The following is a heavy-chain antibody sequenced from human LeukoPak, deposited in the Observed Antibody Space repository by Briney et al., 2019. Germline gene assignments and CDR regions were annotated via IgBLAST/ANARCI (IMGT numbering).Heavy chain of an antibody. CDR2: ISGSGGAT. CDR3: GKYLQTAVGANDY. J-gene: IGHJ4*02. V-gene: IGHV3-23*01. D-gene: IGHD1-26*01. Sequence: GGSLSLSCAASGFTFSSYPMNWVRQAPGKGLECVSVISGSGGATFYGYSVQGRFTISKNNSRDTLYLQMSSLRAEDTAVYYCGKYLQTAVGANDYWGQGTLVTVSS. CDR1: GFTFSSYP.